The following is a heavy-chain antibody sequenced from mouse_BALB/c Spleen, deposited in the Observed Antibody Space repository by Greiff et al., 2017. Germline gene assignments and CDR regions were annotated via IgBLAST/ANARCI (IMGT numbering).Heavy chain of an antibody. J-gene: IGHJ3*01. V-gene: IGHV1-69*02. CDR2: IDPSDSYT. CDR3: AREGFAY. Sequence: QVQLQQPGAELVKPGASVTLSCKASGYTFTSYWMHWVKQRPGQGLEWIGEIDPSDSYTNYNQKFKGKATLTVDKSSSTAYMQLSSLTSEDSAVYYCAREGFAYWGQGTLVTVSA. CDR1: GYTFTSYW.